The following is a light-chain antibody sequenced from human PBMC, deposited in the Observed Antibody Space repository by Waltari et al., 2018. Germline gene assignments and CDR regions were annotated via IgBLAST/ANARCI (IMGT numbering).Light chain of an antibody. CDR1: GSHTGAGYA. J-gene: IGLJ3*02. Sequence: QSVLTQPPSVSGAPGQRVTIPCTGSGSHTGAGYAVHWYQQLPRAAPKLLIYGSSSRPLGVPDRFFGSTSGTSASLAIIGLQAEDEADYYCQSYDTSLSVVFGGGTKLTVL. CDR2: GSS. V-gene: IGLV1-40*01. CDR3: QSYDTSLSVV.